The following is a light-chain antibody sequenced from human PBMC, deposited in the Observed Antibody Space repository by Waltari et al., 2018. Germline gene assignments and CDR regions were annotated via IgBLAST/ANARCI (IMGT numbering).Light chain of an antibody. CDR1: SSNIGTNY. J-gene: IGLJ3*02. Sequence: QSVLTQPPSASGTPGQRVTISCSGSSSNIGTNYIYWYQQIPATAPKLLIYRSDQLPSGVPDRFSGSKSGTSASLAISVLRSEDEADYYCAAWDDSLSGWVFGGVTKLTVL. V-gene: IGLV1-47*01. CDR2: RSD. CDR3: AAWDDSLSGWV.